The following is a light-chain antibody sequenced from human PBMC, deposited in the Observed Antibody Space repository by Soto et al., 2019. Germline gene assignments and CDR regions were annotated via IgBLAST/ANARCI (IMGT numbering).Light chain of an antibody. Sequence: EIQMTQSPSTLSASVGDRVTITCRASQSVSSRLAWYQQKPGKAPKLLIYKASTLDSGVPSRFSGSGSGTAFTITSSSLQLYDFASYYCQKYKSYSTFGQGTKLEIK. CDR3: QKYKSYST. J-gene: IGKJ2*01. CDR1: QSVSSR. CDR2: KAS. V-gene: IGKV1-5*03.